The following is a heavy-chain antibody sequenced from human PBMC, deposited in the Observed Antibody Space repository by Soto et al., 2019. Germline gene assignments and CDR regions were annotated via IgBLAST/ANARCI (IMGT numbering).Heavy chain of an antibody. CDR3: ARDRSDSSGYPYFDY. CDR1: GFTFSSYG. D-gene: IGHD3-22*01. CDR2: IWYDGSNK. V-gene: IGHV3-33*01. J-gene: IGHJ4*02. Sequence: QVQLVESGGGVVQPGRSLRLSCAASGFTFSSYGMHWVRQAPGKGLEWVAVIWYDGSNKYYADSVKGRFTISRDNSKNTLYLQMNSLRAEDMAVYYCARDRSDSSGYPYFDYWGQGTLVTVSS.